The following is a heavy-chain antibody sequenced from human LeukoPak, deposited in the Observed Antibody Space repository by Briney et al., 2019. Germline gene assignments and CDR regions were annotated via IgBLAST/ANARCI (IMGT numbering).Heavy chain of an antibody. CDR1: GGSFSGYY. CDR3: ARHLHEDIAAAGTGSSGWYWYFDY. J-gene: IGHJ4*02. Sequence: SETLSLTCAVYGGSFSGYYWSWIRQPPGKGLEWIGEINHSGSTNYSPSLKSRVTISVNTSKNQFSLKLSSVTAADTAVYYCARHLHEDIAAAGTGSSGWYWYFDYWGQGTLVTVSS. D-gene: IGHD6-13*01. V-gene: IGHV4-34*01. CDR2: INHSGST.